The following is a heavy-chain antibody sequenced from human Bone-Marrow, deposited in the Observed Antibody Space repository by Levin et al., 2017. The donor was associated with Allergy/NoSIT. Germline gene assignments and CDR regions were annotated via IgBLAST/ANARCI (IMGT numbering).Heavy chain of an antibody. J-gene: IGHJ5*02. CDR1: GFTFGSYA. CDR2: ISGAGGST. Sequence: SCAASGFTFGSYAMSWVRQSPGKGLEWVASISGAGGSTNYADSLQGRFTISRDKFNNMVYLQMSGLKVEDTAVYYCARERMIRSADGGNWFDPWGQGTLVTVSS. CDR3: ARERMIRSADGGNWFDP. D-gene: IGHD3-16*01. V-gene: IGHV3-23*01.